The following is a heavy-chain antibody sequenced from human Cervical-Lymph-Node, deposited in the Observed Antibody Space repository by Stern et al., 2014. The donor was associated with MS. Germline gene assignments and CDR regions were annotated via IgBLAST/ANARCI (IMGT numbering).Heavy chain of an antibody. J-gene: IGHJ4*02. D-gene: IGHD5-24*01. CDR3: ARGHIPYAYNYLFDY. V-gene: IGHV3-33*08. CDR2: VWFDGSTA. Sequence: QVQLEESGGGVVQPGTSLRLSCAASGFSFRSYGMPWVRLAPGNGLGRVALVWFDGSTAYHTNSVKGRFTITRDNSNNTLFLQMNSLTAEDTAVHYCARGHIPYAYNYLFDYWGQGTLVTVSS. CDR1: GFSFRSYG.